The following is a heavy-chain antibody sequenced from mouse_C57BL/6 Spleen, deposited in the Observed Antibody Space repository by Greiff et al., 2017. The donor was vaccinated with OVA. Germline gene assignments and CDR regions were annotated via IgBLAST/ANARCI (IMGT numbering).Heavy chain of an antibody. J-gene: IGHJ4*01. D-gene: IGHD2-12*01. V-gene: IGHV10-1*01. CDR2: IRSKSNNYAT. Sequence: EVHLVESGGGLVQPKGSLKLSCAASGFSFNTYAMNWVRQAPGKGLEWVARIRSKSNNYATYYADSVKDRFTISRDDSESMLYLQMNNLKTEDTAMYYCVRGRQGYYAMDYWGQGTSVTVSS. CDR3: VRGRQGYYAMDY. CDR1: GFSFNTYA.